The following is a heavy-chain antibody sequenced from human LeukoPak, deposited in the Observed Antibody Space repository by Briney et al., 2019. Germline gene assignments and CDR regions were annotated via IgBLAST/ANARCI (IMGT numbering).Heavy chain of an antibody. V-gene: IGHV5-51*01. D-gene: IGHD1-26*01. J-gene: IGHJ4*02. CDR3: ARPLQGIVGATGFDY. Sequence: GESLKISCQGSEYSFATYWIAWLRQMPGKGLEWMGIIYPSDSDTRYSPSFQGQVTISADKSIKTAYLQWSSLKASDTTMYYCARPLQGIVGATGFDYWGQGTLVTVSS. CDR2: IYPSDSDT. CDR1: EYSFATYW.